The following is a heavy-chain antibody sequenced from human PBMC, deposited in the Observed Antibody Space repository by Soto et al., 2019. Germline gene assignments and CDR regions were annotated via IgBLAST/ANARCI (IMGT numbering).Heavy chain of an antibody. CDR3: ARGLALAGTNDLDYFDY. J-gene: IGHJ4*02. CDR1: GGTFSSYA. D-gene: IGHD6-19*01. Sequence: QVQLVQSGAEVKKPGSSVKVSCKASGGTFSSYAISWVRQAPGQGLEWMGGIIPIFGITNYTQKFQGKVTITADESTITAYMELSRLRTEDTAVYYCARGLALAGTNDLDYFDYWGQGTLVTVSS. V-gene: IGHV1-69*01. CDR2: IIPIFGIT.